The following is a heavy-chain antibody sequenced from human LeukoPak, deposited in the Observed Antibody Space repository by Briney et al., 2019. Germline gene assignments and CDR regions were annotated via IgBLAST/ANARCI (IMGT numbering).Heavy chain of an antibody. CDR2: INHSGST. J-gene: IGHJ4*02. V-gene: IGHV4-34*01. D-gene: IGHD5-24*01. CDR1: GGSFSGYY. CDR3: ARGPQRWLRKWLGFDY. Sequence: SETLSLTCAVYGGSFSGYYWSWIRQPPGKGLEWIGEINHSGSTNYNPSLKSRATISVDTSKNQFSLKLSSVTAADTAVYYCARGPQRWLRKWLGFDYWGQGTLVTVSS.